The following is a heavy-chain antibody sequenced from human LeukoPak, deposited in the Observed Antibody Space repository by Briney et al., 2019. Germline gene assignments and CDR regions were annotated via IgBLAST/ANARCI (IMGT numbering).Heavy chain of an antibody. D-gene: IGHD4-17*01. CDR2: IWYDGSNK. CDR1: GFTFSSYW. Sequence: PGGSLRLSCAASGFTFSSYWMHWVRQAPGKGLEWVAVIWYDGSNKYYADSVKGRFTISRDNSKNTLYLQMNSLRAEDTAVYYCAKTEGGTETPYYFDYWGQGTLVTVSS. J-gene: IGHJ4*02. CDR3: AKTEGGTETPYYFDY. V-gene: IGHV3-33*06.